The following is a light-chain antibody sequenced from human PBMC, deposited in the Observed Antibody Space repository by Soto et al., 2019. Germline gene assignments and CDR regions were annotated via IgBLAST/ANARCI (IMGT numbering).Light chain of an antibody. CDR1: QSVSSD. Sequence: EIVMTQSPGTLSLSPGETATLSCRASQSVSSDLAWYQQKSGQSAKLLIYGASTRATGIPARFSGSGFGTEFSLTISSLQSEDFAVYYCQQYNDWPRTFGQGTRVEI. V-gene: IGKV3-15*01. CDR2: GAS. CDR3: QQYNDWPRT. J-gene: IGKJ1*01.